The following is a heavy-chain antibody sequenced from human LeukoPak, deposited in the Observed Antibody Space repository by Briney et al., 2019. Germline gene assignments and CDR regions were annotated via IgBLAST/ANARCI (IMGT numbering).Heavy chain of an antibody. V-gene: IGHV4-39*07. CDR3: ARDRTGSGWYEAFSYYYYGMDV. J-gene: IGHJ6*02. CDR1: GGSISSSSYY. D-gene: IGHD6-19*01. Sequence: SETLSLTCTVSGGSISSSSYYWGWIRQPPGKGLEWIGSIYYSGSTYYNPSLKSRVTISVDTSKNQFSLKLSSVTAADTAVYYCARDRTGSGWYEAFSYYYYGMDVWGQGTTVTVSS. CDR2: IYYSGST.